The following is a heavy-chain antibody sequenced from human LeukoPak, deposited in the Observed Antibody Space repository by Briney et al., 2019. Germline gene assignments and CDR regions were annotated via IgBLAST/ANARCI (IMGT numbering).Heavy chain of an antibody. J-gene: IGHJ6*02. CDR1: GGSISSYY. CDR2: IRHSGST. V-gene: IGHV4-34*01. CDR3: ARRGSWSYYYAMDV. D-gene: IGHD6-13*01. Sequence: SETLSLTCTVSGGSISSYYWSWIRQPPGKGLEWIGEIRHSGSTNYNPSLKSRVTMSVDTSKNQFSLKLSSVTAADTAVYYCARRGSWSYYYAMDVWGQGTTVAVSS.